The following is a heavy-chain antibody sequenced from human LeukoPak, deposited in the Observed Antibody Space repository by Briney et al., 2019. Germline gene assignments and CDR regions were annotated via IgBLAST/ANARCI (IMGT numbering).Heavy chain of an antibody. V-gene: IGHV1-8*01. D-gene: IGHD6-19*01. CDR1: GYTFTSYD. J-gene: IGHJ4*02. CDR3: ARVHSQWLVLNY. Sequence: GASVKVSCKASGYTFTSYDISWVRQATGQGLEWMGWMNPNSGNTGYAQKFQGRVTMTRNTSISTAYMELSSLRSEDTAVYYCARVHSQWLVLNYWGQGTLVTVSS. CDR2: MNPNSGNT.